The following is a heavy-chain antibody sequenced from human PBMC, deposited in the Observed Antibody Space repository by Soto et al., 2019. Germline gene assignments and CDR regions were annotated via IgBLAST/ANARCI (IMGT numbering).Heavy chain of an antibody. CDR1: GYTFTSYD. Sequence: QVQLVQSGAEVKKPGASVKVSCKASGYTFTSYDINWVRQATGQGLEWMGWMNPNSGNTGYAQKFQGRVTMTRNTSISTAYMELSSLRSEDTAVYYCAREAFDWNGDYVTSNWFDPWGQGTLVTVSS. V-gene: IGHV1-8*01. CDR3: AREAFDWNGDYVTSNWFDP. D-gene: IGHD4-17*01. CDR2: MNPNSGNT. J-gene: IGHJ5*02.